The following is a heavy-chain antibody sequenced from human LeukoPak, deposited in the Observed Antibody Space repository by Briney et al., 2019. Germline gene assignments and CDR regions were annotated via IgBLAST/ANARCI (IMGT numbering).Heavy chain of an antibody. CDR3: ARGRGARGWFDP. CDR2: MNPNSGNT. V-gene: IGHV1-8*01. J-gene: IGHJ5*02. Sequence: GASVKVSCKASRYTFTSYDINWVRQATGQGLEWMGWMNPNSGNTGYAQKFQGRVTMTRNTSISTAYMELSSLRSEDTAVYYCARGRGARGWFDPWGQGTLVTVSS. CDR1: RYTFTSYD.